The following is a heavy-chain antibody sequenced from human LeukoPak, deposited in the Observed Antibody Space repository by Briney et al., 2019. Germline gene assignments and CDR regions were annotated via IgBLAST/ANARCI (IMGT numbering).Heavy chain of an antibody. CDR1: GFTFSSYS. CDR2: ISSSSSYI. CDR3: ARGGSDYYYMDV. V-gene: IGHV3-21*01. D-gene: IGHD1-26*01. Sequence: GGSLRLSCAASGFTFSSYSMNWVRHATGKGLEWVSSISSSSSYIYYADSVKGRFTISRDNAKNSLYLQMNSLRAEDTAVYYCARGGSDYYYMDVWGKGITVTISS. J-gene: IGHJ6*03.